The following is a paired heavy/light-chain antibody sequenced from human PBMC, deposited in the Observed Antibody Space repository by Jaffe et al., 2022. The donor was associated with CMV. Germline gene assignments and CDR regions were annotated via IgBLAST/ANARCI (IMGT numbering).Heavy chain of an antibody. CDR3: ARNQAFCDGDCYPYYFDY. CDR2: ITNSGSYA. CDR1: GFTFSDYY. Sequence: QVQLVESGGGLVKPGGSLRLSCAASGFTFSDYYMTWIRQAPGKGLEWISYITNSGSYANYAGSVKGRFTISRDNAKNSLFLQINSLRAEDTAVYYCARNQAFCDGDCYPYYFDYWGQGTLVTVSS. J-gene: IGHJ4*02. V-gene: IGHV3-11*06. D-gene: IGHD2-21*02.
Light chain of an antibody. V-gene: IGKV3-20*01. Sequence: EIVLTQSPGTLSLSPGERATLSCRASQRVSSVYLAWYQQKPGQTPRLLIYAASTRATGIPDRFSGSGSGTDFILTISRLEPEDFAVYYCQQYGGSSWTFGPGTKVEIK. CDR1: QRVSSVY. CDR2: AAS. J-gene: IGKJ1*01. CDR3: QQYGGSSWT.